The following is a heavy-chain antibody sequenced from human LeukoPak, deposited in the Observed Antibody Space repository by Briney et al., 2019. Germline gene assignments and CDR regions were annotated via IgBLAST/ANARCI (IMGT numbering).Heavy chain of an antibody. V-gene: IGHV1-8*03. Sequence: ASVKVSCKASGYTFSSYDINWVRQATGQGLEWMGWMNPNSGNTGYAQKFQGRVTITRNTSISTAYMELSSLRSEDTAVYYCARGRYSSSWWRGNNWFDPWGQGTLVTVSS. CDR3: ARGRYSSSWWRGNNWFDP. D-gene: IGHD6-13*01. CDR2: MNPNSGNT. J-gene: IGHJ5*02. CDR1: GYTFSSYD.